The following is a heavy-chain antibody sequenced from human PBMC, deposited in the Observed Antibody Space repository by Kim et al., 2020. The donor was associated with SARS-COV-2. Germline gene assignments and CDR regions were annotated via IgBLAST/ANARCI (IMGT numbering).Heavy chain of an antibody. D-gene: IGHD5-12*01. CDR1: GFTFSSYA. J-gene: IGHJ6*02. CDR3: ARGQYSGYGVIGYYGMDV. Sequence: GGSLRLSCAASGFTFSSYAMHWVRQAPGKGLEWVAVISYDGSNKYYADSVKGRFTISRDNSKNTLYLQMNSLRAEDTAVYYCARGQYSGYGVIGYYGMDVWGQGTTVTVSS. CDR2: ISYDGSNK. V-gene: IGHV3-30*04.